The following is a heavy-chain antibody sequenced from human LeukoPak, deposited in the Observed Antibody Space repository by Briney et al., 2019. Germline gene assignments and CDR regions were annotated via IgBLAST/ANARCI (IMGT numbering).Heavy chain of an antibody. V-gene: IGHV4-59*01. CDR3: ARGGTLYYYGSGSPRVWSNWFDP. CDR2: IYYSGSN. D-gene: IGHD3-10*01. Sequence: SETLSLTCTVSGGSISSYYWSWIRQPPGKGLEWIGYIYYSGSNNYNPSLKSRVTISVDTSKNQFSLKLSSVTAADTAVYYCARGGTLYYYGSGSPRVWSNWFDPWGQGTLVTVSS. CDR1: GGSISSYY. J-gene: IGHJ5*02.